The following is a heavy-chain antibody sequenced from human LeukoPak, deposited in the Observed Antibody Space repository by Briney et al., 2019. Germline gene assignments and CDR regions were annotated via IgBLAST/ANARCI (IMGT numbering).Heavy chain of an antibody. CDR1: AFTFRIYG. D-gene: IGHD4-17*01. CDR2: ISYDGSNK. J-gene: IGHJ6*02. V-gene: IGHV3-30*18. Sequence: PGGSLRLSCAASAFTFRIYGMHWVRQAPGKGLEWVAVISYDGSNKYYADSVKGRFTISRDNSKNTLYLQMNSLRAEDTAVYYCAKSTYGDSSYYYGMDVWSQGTTVTVSS. CDR3: AKSTYGDSSYYYGMDV.